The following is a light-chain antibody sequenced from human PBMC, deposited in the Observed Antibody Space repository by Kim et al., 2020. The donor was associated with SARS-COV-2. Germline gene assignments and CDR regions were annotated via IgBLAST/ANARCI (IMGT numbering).Light chain of an antibody. J-gene: IGKJ5*01. Sequence: ASVGDRVTITCRSSQDTSTDLAWYQQNPGGAPKLLIYGASSLQSGVPSRFSGSGSGTDFTLTISSLQPEDFATYYCQQPITYPLTFGQGTRLEIK. CDR3: QQPITYPLT. CDR1: QDTSTD. CDR2: GAS. V-gene: IGKV1-12*01.